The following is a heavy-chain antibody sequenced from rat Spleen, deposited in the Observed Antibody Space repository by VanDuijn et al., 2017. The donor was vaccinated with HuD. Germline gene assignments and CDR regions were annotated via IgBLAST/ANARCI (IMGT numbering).Heavy chain of an antibody. CDR2: ISYDGSST. J-gene: IGHJ2*01. Sequence: EVQLVESDGDLVQPGRSLKLSCAASGLTFSAYYMAWVRQAPTKGLEWVATISYDGSSTYYRDSVKGRFTISRDNAKNTLYLQMDSLRPEDTATYDCATHNSGYFDYWGQGVMVTVSS. CDR3: ATHNSGYFDY. D-gene: IGHD4-3*01. CDR1: GLTFSAYY. V-gene: IGHV5-29*01.